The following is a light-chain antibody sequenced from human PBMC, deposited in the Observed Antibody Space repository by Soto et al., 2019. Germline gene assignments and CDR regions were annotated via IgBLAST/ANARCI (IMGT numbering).Light chain of an antibody. V-gene: IGKV1-17*01. CDR3: LQHFMYPLT. CDR2: SAS. J-gene: IGKJ4*01. CDR1: QGSRND. Sequence: DIQMTQSPSSLSASVGDRVTITCRAGQGSRNDLGWYQQKPGMAPKRLIYSASTLQGGVPSRFSGSASGTEFSLTISSLQPEDFATYYCLQHFMYPLTFGGGTKGQIK.